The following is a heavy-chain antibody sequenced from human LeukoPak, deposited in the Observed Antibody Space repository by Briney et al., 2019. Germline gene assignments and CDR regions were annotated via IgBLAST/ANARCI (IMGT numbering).Heavy chain of an antibody. D-gene: IGHD3-10*01. CDR1: GGSFSGYY. CDR3: ARGGPVYYYGSGSYHY. V-gene: IGHV4-34*01. J-gene: IGHJ4*02. Sequence: SETLSLTCAAYGGSFSGYYWSWIRQPPGKGLEWIGEINHSGSTNYNPSLKSRVTISVDTSKNQFSLKLSSVTAADTAVYYCARGGPVYYYGSGSYHYWGQGTLVTVSS. CDR2: INHSGST.